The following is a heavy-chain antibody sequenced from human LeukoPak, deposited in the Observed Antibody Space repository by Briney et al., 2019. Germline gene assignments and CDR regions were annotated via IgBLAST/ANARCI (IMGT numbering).Heavy chain of an antibody. CDR2: IIPIFGTA. CDR3: ARDMSMVRGVILKGRFDY. CDR1: GGTFNSYA. J-gene: IGHJ4*02. V-gene: IGHV1-69*06. Sequence: ASVKASCKASGGTFNSYAISWVRQAPGQGLEWMGGIIPIFGTANYAQKFQGRVTITADKSTSTAYMELSSLRSEDTAVYYCARDMSMVRGVILKGRFDYWGQGTLVTVSS. D-gene: IGHD3-10*01.